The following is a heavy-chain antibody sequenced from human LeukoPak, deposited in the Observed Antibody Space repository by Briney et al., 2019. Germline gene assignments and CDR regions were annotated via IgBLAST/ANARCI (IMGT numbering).Heavy chain of an antibody. CDR2: IWYDGSNK. CDR1: GFTFTNFA. V-gene: IGHV3-33*08. Sequence: PGGSLRLSCAASGFTFTNFAMHWVRQAPGKGLEWVAVIWYDGSNKYYADSVKGRFTISRDNSKNTLYLQMNSLRAEDTAVYYCARDVVAATPYYFDYWGQGTLVTVSS. J-gene: IGHJ4*02. D-gene: IGHD2-15*01. CDR3: ARDVVAATPYYFDY.